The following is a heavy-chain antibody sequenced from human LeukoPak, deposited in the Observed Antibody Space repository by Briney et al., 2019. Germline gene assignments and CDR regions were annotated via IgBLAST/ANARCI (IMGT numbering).Heavy chain of an antibody. V-gene: IGHV3-21*01. CDR3: ARGRYCSSTSCYVTAVGY. CDR1: GFTFSSYW. Sequence: GGSLRLSCAASGFTFSSYWMSWVRQAPGKGLEWVSSISSSSSYIYYADSVKGRFTISRDNAKNSLYLQMNSLRAEDTAVYYCARGRYCSSTSCYVTAVGYWGQGTLVTVSS. CDR2: ISSSSSYI. D-gene: IGHD2-2*01. J-gene: IGHJ4*02.